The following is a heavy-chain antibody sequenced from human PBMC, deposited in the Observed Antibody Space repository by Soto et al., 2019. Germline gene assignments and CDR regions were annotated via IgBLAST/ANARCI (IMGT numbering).Heavy chain of an antibody. CDR2: IYSSGST. CDR3: ARFVRSCSGTTCYTRADV. D-gene: IGHD2-2*02. Sequence: LSLTCTVSGGSVSSDTPYWSWIRQPPGKRLEWIGFIYSSGSTNYNPSPKSRVTMSVDTSKNQFSLKLRSVIVADTAVYHCARFVRSCSGTTCYTRADVWGQGTTVTVSS. CDR1: GGSVSSDTPY. V-gene: IGHV4-61*01. J-gene: IGHJ6*02.